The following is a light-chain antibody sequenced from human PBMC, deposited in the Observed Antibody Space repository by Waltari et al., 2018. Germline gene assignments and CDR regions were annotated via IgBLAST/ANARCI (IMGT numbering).Light chain of an antibody. V-gene: IGKV1-39*01. CDR1: QRISNY. Sequence: DIQMTQSPSSLSASVGDRVTIPCRASQRISNYLSWYQQKPGKAPKFLIYAASSLQSGVPSRFSGSGSGTDFTLTISSLQPEDFATYYCQQSYSALALTFGGGTKVEVK. J-gene: IGKJ4*01. CDR3: QQSYSALALT. CDR2: AAS.